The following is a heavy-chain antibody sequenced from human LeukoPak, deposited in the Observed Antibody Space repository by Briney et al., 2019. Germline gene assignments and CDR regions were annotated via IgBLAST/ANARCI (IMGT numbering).Heavy chain of an antibody. V-gene: IGHV7-4-1*02. Sequence: ASVKVSCKASGYTFTSYAMNWVRQAPGQGLEWMGWINTNTGNPTYAQGFTGRFVFSLDTSVSTAYLQISSLKAEDTAVYYCARDNYDFWSGYYGFDYWGQGTLVTVSS. CDR2: INTNTGNP. CDR3: ARDNYDFWSGYYGFDY. D-gene: IGHD3-3*01. J-gene: IGHJ4*02. CDR1: GYTFTSYA.